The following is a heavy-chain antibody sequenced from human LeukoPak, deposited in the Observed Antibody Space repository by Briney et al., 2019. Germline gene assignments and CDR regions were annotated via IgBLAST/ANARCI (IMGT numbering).Heavy chain of an antibody. Sequence: SQTLSLTCAISGDSVSSKNGAWNWIRQSPSRGLEWLGRTYYRSKWYDEFADSVKGRVTISPDTSKNQFSLHVYSVTPEDTAVYYCARDLGTSGWYTFDFWGQGTLVTVSS. CDR1: GDSVSSKNGA. V-gene: IGHV6-1*01. CDR3: ARDLGTSGWYTFDF. D-gene: IGHD6-19*01. J-gene: IGHJ5*01. CDR2: TYYRSKWYD.